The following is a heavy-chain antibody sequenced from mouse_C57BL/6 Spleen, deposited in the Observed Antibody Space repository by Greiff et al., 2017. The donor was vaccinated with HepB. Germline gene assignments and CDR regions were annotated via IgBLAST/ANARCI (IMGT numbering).Heavy chain of an antibody. V-gene: IGHV5-9-1*02. Sequence: EVKLVESGEGLVKPGGSLKLSCAASGFTFSSYAMSWVRQTPEKRLEWVAYISSGGDYIYYADTVKGRFTISRDNARNTLYLQMSRLKSEDTAMYYCTRGHYYGSSSDYAMDYWGQGTSVTVSS. CDR2: ISSGGDYI. J-gene: IGHJ4*01. CDR3: TRGHYYGSSSDYAMDY. D-gene: IGHD1-1*01. CDR1: GFTFSSYA.